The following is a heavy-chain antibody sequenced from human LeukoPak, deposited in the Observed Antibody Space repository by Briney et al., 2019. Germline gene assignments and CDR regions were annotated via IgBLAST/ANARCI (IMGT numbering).Heavy chain of an antibody. J-gene: IGHJ4*02. CDR2: TYYRSQWYY. CDR1: GESVSSTGAS. D-gene: IGHD4-11*01. V-gene: IGHV6-1*01. CDR3: VRGNYSFDY. Sequence: SQTLSLTCAISGESVSSTGASWNWIRQSPSRGLEWLGRTYYRSQWYYEYALSVKSRIIVAPDTSKNQFSLQLNSVTPEDTAVYYCVRGNYSFDYWGQGSLVTVSS.